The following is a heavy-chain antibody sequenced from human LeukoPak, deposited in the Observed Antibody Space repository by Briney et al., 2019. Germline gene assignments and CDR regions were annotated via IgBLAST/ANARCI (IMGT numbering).Heavy chain of an antibody. J-gene: IGHJ4*02. V-gene: IGHV4-61*08. CDR3: ARDPPWFSSSSGIFDY. Sequence: PSETLSLTCTVSGGSINIDGYSWNWIRQPPGKGLEWIGYIYYSGSTNYNPSLKSRVTISVDTSRNQFSLKLSSVTAADTAIYYCARDPPWFSSSSGIFDYWGQGTLVTVSS. CDR2: IYYSGST. CDR1: GGSINIDGYS. D-gene: IGHD6-19*01.